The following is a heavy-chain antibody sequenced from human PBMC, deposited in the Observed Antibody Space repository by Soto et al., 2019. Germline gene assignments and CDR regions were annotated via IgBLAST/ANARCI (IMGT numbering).Heavy chain of an antibody. Sequence: GGSLRLSCAASGFTFSTYWMSWVRQAPGKGLEWVANIKQDGSERYYVDSVKGRFTISRDNAKNSLYLQMNSLRGEDTAVYYRATDSGTSDYWGQGTLVTVSS. D-gene: IGHD1-1*01. CDR3: ATDSGTSDY. CDR1: GFTFSTYW. CDR2: IKQDGSER. V-gene: IGHV3-7*01. J-gene: IGHJ4*02.